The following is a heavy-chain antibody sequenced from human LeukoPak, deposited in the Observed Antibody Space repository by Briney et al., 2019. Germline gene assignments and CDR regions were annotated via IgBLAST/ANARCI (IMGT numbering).Heavy chain of an antibody. V-gene: IGHV1-2*02. D-gene: IGHD2-2*01. CDR3: ARVGGSNQLLPDY. J-gene: IGHJ4*02. CDR1: GYTFTGYY. Sequence: ASVKVSCKASGYTFTGYYMHWVRQAPGQGLEWMGWINPNNGGTNYAQKFQGRVTMTRDTSISTAYMELSRLRSDDTAVYYCARVGGSNQLLPDYWGQGTLVTVSS. CDR2: INPNNGGT.